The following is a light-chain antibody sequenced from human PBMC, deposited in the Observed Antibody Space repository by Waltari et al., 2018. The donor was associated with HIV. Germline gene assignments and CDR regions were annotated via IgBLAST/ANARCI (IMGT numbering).Light chain of an antibody. V-gene: IGKV4-1*01. J-gene: IGKJ2*01. CDR1: QSLLYNSNNKNY. Sequence: IVMTQSPDALAVALGERATIPCKSSQSLLYNSNNKNYLAWYQQRPGEPPKLLIYWASTREAGVPDRFTGSGSGTDFTLTISSLKSDDVAVYYCQQYYGDSFTFGQGTKLEIK. CDR3: QQYYGDSFT. CDR2: WAS.